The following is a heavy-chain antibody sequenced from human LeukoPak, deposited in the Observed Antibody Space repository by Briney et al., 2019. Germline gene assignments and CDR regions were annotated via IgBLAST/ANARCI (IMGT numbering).Heavy chain of an antibody. CDR3: ARGPIWFGENDAFDI. V-gene: IGHV4-34*01. Sequence: SETLSLTFAVYGGSFRGYYWSWIRQPPGKGLEWIGEINHNGSTNYNPSLKSRVTISVDTSKKQFSLKLSSVTAADTAVYYCARGPIWFGENDAFDIWGEGAMVTVSS. D-gene: IGHD3-10*01. CDR1: GGSFRGYY. J-gene: IGHJ3*02. CDR2: INHNGST.